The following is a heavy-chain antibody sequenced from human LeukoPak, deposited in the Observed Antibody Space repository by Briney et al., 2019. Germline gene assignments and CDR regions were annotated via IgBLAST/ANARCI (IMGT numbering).Heavy chain of an antibody. CDR1: GFTFRTYG. D-gene: IGHD4-17*01. CDR3: AKPTRDNGDYWYFDL. V-gene: IGHV3-23*01. J-gene: IGHJ2*01. Sequence: GGGLRLSCAASGFTFRTYGMSWVRQTPGKGLEWVSAISGSGGSTYYADSVKGRFTISRDNSKNTLSLQMNSLRAEDTAVYYCAKPTRDNGDYWYFDLWGRGTLVTVSS. CDR2: ISGSGGST.